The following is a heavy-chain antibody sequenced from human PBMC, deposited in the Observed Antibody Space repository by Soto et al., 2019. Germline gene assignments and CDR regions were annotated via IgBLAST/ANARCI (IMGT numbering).Heavy chain of an antibody. D-gene: IGHD1-1*01. CDR2: ISAHNGNT. CDR3: ARGRYGDY. Sequence: QVHLVQSGAEVKKPGASVKVSCKASGYTFTSYGITWVRQAPGQGLEWMGWISAHNGNTDYAQKLQGRVIVTRDTSASTDYMELRSVISDDTAVYYCARGRYGDYWRQGALVTVSS. V-gene: IGHV1-18*01. J-gene: IGHJ4*02. CDR1: GYTFTSYG.